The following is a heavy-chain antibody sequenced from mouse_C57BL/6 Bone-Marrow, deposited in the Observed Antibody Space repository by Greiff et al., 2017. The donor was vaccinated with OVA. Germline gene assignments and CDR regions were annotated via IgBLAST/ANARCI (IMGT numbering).Heavy chain of an antibody. D-gene: IGHD1-1*01. CDR1: GYTFTSYW. V-gene: IGHV1-5*01. Sequence: VHVKQSGPVLARPGASVKMSCKTSGYTFTSYWMHWVKQRPGQGLEWIGAIYPGNSDTSYNQKFKGKAKLTAVTSASTAYMELSSLTNEDSAVYYCTTPLGYYYGSSPRYFDVWGTGTTVTVSS. CDR2: IYPGNSDT. J-gene: IGHJ1*03. CDR3: TTPLGYYYGSSPRYFDV.